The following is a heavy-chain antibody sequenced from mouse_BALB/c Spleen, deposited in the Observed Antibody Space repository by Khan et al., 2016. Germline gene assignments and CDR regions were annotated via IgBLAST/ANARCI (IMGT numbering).Heavy chain of an antibody. CDR1: GYTFTSYV. CDR3: ARFDYDGDWYFDV. V-gene: IGHV1S136*01. D-gene: IGHD2-4*01. Sequence: VQLQQPGPELVKPGASVKMSCKASGYTFTSYVIHWVKQKPGQGLEWIGYINPYNDDTKYNEKFKGKATLTSDKSSSTAYMELSSLTSEDSAVYYSARFDYDGDWYFDVWGAGTTVTVSS. CDR2: INPYNDDT. J-gene: IGHJ1*01.